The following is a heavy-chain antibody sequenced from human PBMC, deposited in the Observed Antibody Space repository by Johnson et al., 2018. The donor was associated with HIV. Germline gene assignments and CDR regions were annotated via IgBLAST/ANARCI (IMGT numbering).Heavy chain of an antibody. Sequence: EQLVESGGGVVQPGRSLRLSCAASGFTFSSYAMHWVRQAPGKGLEWVSAVSGSGTGTYYADSVKGRVTISRDNSKSTLFLQMNSLRAEDTAVYYCAKARRAYDSRGYYYAYDAFDLWGQGTMVTVSS. CDR2: VSGSGTGT. D-gene: IGHD3-22*01. V-gene: IGHV3-23*04. CDR1: GFTFSSYA. CDR3: AKARRAYDSRGYYYAYDAFDL. J-gene: IGHJ3*01.